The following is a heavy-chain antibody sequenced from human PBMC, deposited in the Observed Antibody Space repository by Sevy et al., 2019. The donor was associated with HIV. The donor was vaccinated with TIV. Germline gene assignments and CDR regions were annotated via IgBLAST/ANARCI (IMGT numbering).Heavy chain of an antibody. D-gene: IGHD3-10*01. CDR3: AREGSGRY. Sequence: GGSLRLSCAASGFTFNKYNMIWVRQAPGKGLEWVSFISSGSNYIYYADSVRVRFTTSRDNAKNSLYLQMNTLRAEDTAVYYCAREGSGRYWGQGTLVTVSS. V-gene: IGHV3-21*01. CDR2: ISSGSNYI. CDR1: GFTFNKYN. J-gene: IGHJ4*02.